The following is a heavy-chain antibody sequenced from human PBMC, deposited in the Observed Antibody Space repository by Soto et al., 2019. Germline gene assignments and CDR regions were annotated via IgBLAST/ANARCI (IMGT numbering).Heavy chain of an antibody. CDR2: INHSGSN. CDR3: AREGSYYYGSGSYHNSFDP. D-gene: IGHD3-10*01. Sequence: SETLSITCAVYGGSFSGYYWSWIRQPPGKGLEWIGEINHSGSNNYNPSLKSRVTISVDTSKNQFSLKLSSVTAADTAVYYCAREGSYYYGSGSYHNSFDPWGQGTLVTVSS. V-gene: IGHV4-34*01. J-gene: IGHJ5*02. CDR1: GGSFSGYY.